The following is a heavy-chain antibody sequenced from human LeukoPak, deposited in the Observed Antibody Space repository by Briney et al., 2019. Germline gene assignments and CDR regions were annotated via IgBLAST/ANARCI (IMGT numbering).Heavy chain of an antibody. Sequence: GASVKVSCKASGGTFSSYAISWVRQAPGQGLEWMGRIIPIFGIASYAQKFQGRVTITADKSTSTAYMELSSLRSEDTAVYYCARDYCSSTSCYTDYYYGMDVWGQGTTVTVSS. V-gene: IGHV1-69*04. CDR2: IIPIFGIA. D-gene: IGHD2-2*02. CDR3: ARDYCSSTSCYTDYYYGMDV. J-gene: IGHJ6*02. CDR1: GGTFSSYA.